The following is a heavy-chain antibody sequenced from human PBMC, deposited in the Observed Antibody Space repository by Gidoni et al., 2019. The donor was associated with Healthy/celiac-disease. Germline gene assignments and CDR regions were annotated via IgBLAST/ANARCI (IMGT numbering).Heavy chain of an antibody. D-gene: IGHD2-15*01. Sequence: VQLVESGGGVVQPGRSLRLSCAASGVTFSSYAMHWVRQAPGKGLEWLACISYDGSNKYYADSVKGRFTISRDNSKNTLYLQMNSLRAEDTAVYYCARAVVVVAPTDYWGQGTLVTVSS. CDR2: ISYDGSNK. J-gene: IGHJ4*02. CDR3: ARAVVVVAPTDY. CDR1: GVTFSSYA. V-gene: IGHV3-30*01.